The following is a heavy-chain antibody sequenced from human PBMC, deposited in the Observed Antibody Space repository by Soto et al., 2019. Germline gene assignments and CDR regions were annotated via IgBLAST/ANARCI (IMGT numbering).Heavy chain of an antibody. Sequence: ASVKVSCKASEGTFSSYAISWVRQAPGQGLEWMGGIIPIFGTANYAQKFQGRVTITADESTSTAYMELSSLRSEDTAVYYCARDRPGYGERDYWGQGTLVTVSS. CDR2: IIPIFGTA. J-gene: IGHJ4*02. V-gene: IGHV1-69*13. D-gene: IGHD4-17*01. CDR3: ARDRPGYGERDY. CDR1: EGTFSSYA.